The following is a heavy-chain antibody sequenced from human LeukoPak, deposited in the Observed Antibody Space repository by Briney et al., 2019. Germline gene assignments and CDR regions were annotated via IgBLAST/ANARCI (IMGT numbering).Heavy chain of an antibody. J-gene: IGHJ4*02. CDR1: GYTFTSYG. Sequence: ASVKVSCKASGYTFTSYGISWVRQAPGQGLEWMGWISAYNGNTNYAQKLQGRVTMTTDTSTSTAYMELRSLRSDVTAVYYCARLGLSSSWYGAHDYWGQGTLVTVSS. CDR3: ARLGLSSSWYGAHDY. D-gene: IGHD6-13*01. V-gene: IGHV1-18*01. CDR2: ISAYNGNT.